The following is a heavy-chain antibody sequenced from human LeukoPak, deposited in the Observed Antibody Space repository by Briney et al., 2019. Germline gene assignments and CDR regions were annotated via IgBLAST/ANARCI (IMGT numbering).Heavy chain of an antibody. D-gene: IGHD3-9*01. CDR3: VRNLPGAGY. J-gene: IGHJ4*02. CDR2: IKTDGSET. V-gene: IGHV3-7*01. CDR1: GFTFNNYW. Sequence: GGSLRLSCAASGFTFNNYWLSWVRQAPGKGLEWVANIKTDGSETYYVDAVKGQFTISRDNAKNSLYLQMNNLRVEDTAVYYCVRNLPGAGYWGQGTLVIVSS.